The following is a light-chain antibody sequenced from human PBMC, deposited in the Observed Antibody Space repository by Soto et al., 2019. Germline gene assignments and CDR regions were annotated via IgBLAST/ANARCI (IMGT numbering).Light chain of an antibody. Sequence: DIQMTQSSSTLSASVGDRVTITCRASQSLGSLLAWYQQKPGKAPKLLIYDASSLKSGVPSRFSGSGSGTEFTLTISSLQPDDFATYYCQHYNNYSLYTFGQGTKLEIK. J-gene: IGKJ2*01. CDR3: QHYNNYSLYT. CDR2: DAS. CDR1: QSLGSL. V-gene: IGKV1-5*01.